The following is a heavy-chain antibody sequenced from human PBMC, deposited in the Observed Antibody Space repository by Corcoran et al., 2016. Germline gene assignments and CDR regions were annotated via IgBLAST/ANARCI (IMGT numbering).Heavy chain of an antibody. CDR1: GFPFDTYW. V-gene: IGHV3-7*01. D-gene: IGHD6-13*01. CDR3: GRSSWKYY. J-gene: IGHJ4*02. Sequence: EVQLVESGGGLVQPGGSLRISCAASGFPFDTYWLSWVRQAPGKGLEWVAKIKGGENEKYYVYSVKGRFTISRDNDKNLVYLQMNSLRADDPAVYYCGRSSWKYYFGQGTLVTVSS. CDR2: IKGGENEK.